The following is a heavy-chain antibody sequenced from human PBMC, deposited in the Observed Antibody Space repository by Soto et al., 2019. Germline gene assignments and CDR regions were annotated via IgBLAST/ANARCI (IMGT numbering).Heavy chain of an antibody. CDR1: GGFISSSNY. D-gene: IGHD3-9*01. Sequence: SETLSLTCAVSGGFISSSNYWSWVRQPPGKGLEWIGEIYHSGSTNYNPSLKSRVTISVDKSKNQFSLKLSSVTAADTAMYYCVKNYDVLTRYYWFYWGQGTLVTVSS. V-gene: IGHV4-4*02. CDR2: IYHSGST. J-gene: IGHJ4*02. CDR3: VKNYDVLTRYYWFY.